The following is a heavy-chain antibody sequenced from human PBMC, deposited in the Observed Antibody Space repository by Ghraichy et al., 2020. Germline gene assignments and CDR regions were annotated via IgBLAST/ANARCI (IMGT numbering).Heavy chain of an antibody. V-gene: IGHV3-30*02. CDR1: GFTFSSYG. D-gene: IGHD5-18*01. CDR3: AKDEWGGYSYGSYYFDY. CDR2: IRFDGSNK. J-gene: IGHJ4*02. Sequence: LSLTCAASGFTFSSYGMHWVRQAPGKGLEWVTFIRFDGSNKYYADSVRGRFTISRDNSKNTLYLQMNSLRPEDTAVYFCAKDEWGGYSYGSYYFDYWGQGTLVTVSS.